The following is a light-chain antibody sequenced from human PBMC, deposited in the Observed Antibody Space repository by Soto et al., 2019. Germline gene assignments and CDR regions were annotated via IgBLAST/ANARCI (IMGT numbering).Light chain of an antibody. CDR2: RAS. CDR1: QSVSSSY. J-gene: IGKJ1*01. Sequence: EIVLTQSPGTLSLSPGERATLSCRASQSVSSSYLAWYRQKPGQAPRLLIYRASSRATGIPDRFSGSGSGTDFTLTISRLEPEDFAVYYCQQYGSSLWTFGQGTKVEIK. V-gene: IGKV3-20*01. CDR3: QQYGSSLWT.